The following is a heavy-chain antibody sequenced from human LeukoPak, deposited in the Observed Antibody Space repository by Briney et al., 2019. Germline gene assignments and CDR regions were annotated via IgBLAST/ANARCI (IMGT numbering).Heavy chain of an antibody. CDR3: ARDFSAPLPL. V-gene: IGHV3-48*02. Sequence: RGSLRLSCAASGFTFSSYGMKWVRQAPGKGLEWGSYISSSVSTIYYANSVKGRFTISRDNARNSLYLQMSSLRDEDTAVYYCARDFSAPLPLWGRGTLVTVSS. CDR1: GFTFSSYG. CDR2: ISSSVSTI. D-gene: IGHD3-3*02. J-gene: IGHJ2*01.